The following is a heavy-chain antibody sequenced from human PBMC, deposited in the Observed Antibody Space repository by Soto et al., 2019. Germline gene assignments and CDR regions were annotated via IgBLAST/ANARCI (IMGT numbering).Heavy chain of an antibody. J-gene: IGHJ3*01. D-gene: IGHD2-2*01. CDR1: GGTFSTYT. Sequence: QVHLEQSGAEVKKPGSSVKVSCKAAGGTFSTYTLIWVRQAPGQGLEWMGRIIPMLTVTNSAQKFQGRVTLTADKSTSTAFMVLTSLTSDDTAVYYCSIGSWSAETFDVWGQGTMVTVSS. CDR2: IIPMLTVT. V-gene: IGHV1-69*02. CDR3: SIGSWSAETFDV.